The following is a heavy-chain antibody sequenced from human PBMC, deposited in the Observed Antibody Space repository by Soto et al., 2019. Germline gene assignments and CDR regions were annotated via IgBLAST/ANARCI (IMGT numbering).Heavy chain of an antibody. CDR3: SKGRPRYSGLDTDFDA. CDR1: GFTFDEHS. Sequence: EVRLVESGGGFVQPGRSLRLSCTASGFTFDEHSMHWVRQAPGKGLEWVSGINYNGGRVAYVDSVRGRFTIARDNANNSLFLQRNSLRPEDTGLYFCSKGRPRYSGLDTDFDAWGQGTPVTVSS. CDR2: INYNGGRV. J-gene: IGHJ4*02. V-gene: IGHV3-9*01. D-gene: IGHD5-12*01.